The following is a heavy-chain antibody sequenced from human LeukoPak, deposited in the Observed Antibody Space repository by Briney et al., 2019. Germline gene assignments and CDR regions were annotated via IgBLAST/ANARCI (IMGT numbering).Heavy chain of an antibody. D-gene: IGHD5/OR15-5a*01. J-gene: IGHJ4*02. CDR2: IYSGGST. V-gene: IGHV3-53*05. Sequence: TGGSLRLSCAASGFTLCSKYMNWVRQAPGKGLEWVSVIYSGGSTYYADSVKGRFTISRDKSKNMLYLQMNRLRPEAIYVYYCARDSVSAGFCFDYWGQGTLVTVSS. CDR1: GFTLCSKY. CDR3: ARDSVSAGFCFDY.